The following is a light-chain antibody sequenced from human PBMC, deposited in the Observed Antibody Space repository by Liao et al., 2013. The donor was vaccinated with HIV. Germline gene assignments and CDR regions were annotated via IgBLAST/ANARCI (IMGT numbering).Light chain of an antibody. Sequence: SDVLAQPPSVSVAPGETARITCRGAKVGTNGVHWYQQKPGQAPVVVIYYDTERPSGIPERLSGSNSGNTATLTISGTPAVDEADYYCQAWDISTHVVFGGGTKLTVL. CDR2: YDT. CDR1: KVGTNG. V-gene: IGLV3-21*01. J-gene: IGLJ2*01. CDR3: QAWDISTHVV.